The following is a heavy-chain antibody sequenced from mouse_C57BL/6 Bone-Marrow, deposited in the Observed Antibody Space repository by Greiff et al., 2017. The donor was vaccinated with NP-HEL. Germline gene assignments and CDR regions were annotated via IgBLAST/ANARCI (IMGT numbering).Heavy chain of an antibody. Sequence: DVMLVESGGGLVQPGGSLSLSCAASGFTFTDYYMSWVRQPPGKALEWLGFIRNKANGYTTEYSVSVKGRFTISRDTSQSILYLQMNALRAEDSATYYCARWHSLEEVYYAMDYWGQGTSVTVSS. J-gene: IGHJ4*01. CDR2: IRNKANGYTT. CDR1: GFTFTDYY. CDR3: ARWHSLEEVYYAMDY. V-gene: IGHV7-3*01.